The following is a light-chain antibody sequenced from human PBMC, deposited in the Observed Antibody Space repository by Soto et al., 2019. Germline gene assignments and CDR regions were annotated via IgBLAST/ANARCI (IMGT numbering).Light chain of an antibody. V-gene: IGLV2-14*01. CDR2: DVS. Sequence: QSALTQPASVSGSPGQSITISCTGTSSDVGGYNYVSWYQQHPGKAPKLMIYDVSNRPSGVSNRFSGSKSGNTASLTISGHQAEDAADHYCSSYTSSSTDVVFGGGTQLTVL. CDR3: SSYTSSSTDVV. CDR1: SSDVGGYNY. J-gene: IGLJ2*01.